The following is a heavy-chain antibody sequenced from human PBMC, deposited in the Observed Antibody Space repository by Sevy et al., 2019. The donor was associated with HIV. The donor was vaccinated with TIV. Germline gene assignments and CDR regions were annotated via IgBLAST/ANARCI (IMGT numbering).Heavy chain of an antibody. CDR2: ISDSSRTI. J-gene: IGHJ2*01. D-gene: IGHD2-2*01. V-gene: IGHV3-48*02. Sequence: GGSLRLSCAASGFSLSRYSMNWVRQAPGKGLEWISYISDSSRTIYYADSLRGRLTISRDNARNSLYLQMNSLQDEDTAVYFCARDPDYATDSGWYFDLWGRGTLVTVSS. CDR3: ARDPDYATDSGWYFDL. CDR1: GFSLSRYS.